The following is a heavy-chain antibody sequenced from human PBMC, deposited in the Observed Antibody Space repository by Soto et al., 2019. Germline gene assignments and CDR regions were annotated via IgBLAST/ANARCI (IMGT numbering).Heavy chain of an antibody. D-gene: IGHD3-10*01. CDR1: GFTFSSYA. J-gene: IGHJ4*02. V-gene: IGHV3-23*01. Sequence: EVQLLESGGGLVQPGGSLRLSCAASGFTFSSYAMNWVRQAPGKGLEWVSTISFSGVNRHYADSVKGRFTISRDNSKNPLYLQMNSLRAEDTAIYYCAKVGSGSYSAHSWGQGTLVTVSS. CDR2: ISFSGVNR. CDR3: AKVGSGSYSAHS.